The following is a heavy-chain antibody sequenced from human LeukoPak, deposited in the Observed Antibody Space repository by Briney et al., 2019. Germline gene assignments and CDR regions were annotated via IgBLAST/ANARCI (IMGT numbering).Heavy chain of an antibody. J-gene: IGHJ4*02. V-gene: IGHV3-30-3*01. CDR1: GFTLSNYA. CDR2: TSYDGTNE. CDR3: ARDRAVNYFFDY. Sequence: GGSLRLSCAASGFTLSNYAMHWVRQAPGKGLEWVAATSYDGTNEYYADSVKGRSTISRDDSRNTLYLQMNSLRPDDTALYYCARDRAVNYFFDYWAREPWSPSPQ. D-gene: IGHD6-19*01.